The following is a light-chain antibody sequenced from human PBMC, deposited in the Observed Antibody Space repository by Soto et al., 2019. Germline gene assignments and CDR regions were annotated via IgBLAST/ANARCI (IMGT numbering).Light chain of an antibody. CDR1: QSVSSSY. CDR3: QPYDFFRT. J-gene: IGKJ4*01. Sequence: EIVSSQSPGALSLYTGERATLSCRASQSVSSSYLAWYQQKPGQAPRLLIYDASNRATGIPDRFSGSGSGTDFTLTISRLAPEDLAMYYCQPYDFFRTFGEGANVAIK. CDR2: DAS. V-gene: IGKV3-20*01.